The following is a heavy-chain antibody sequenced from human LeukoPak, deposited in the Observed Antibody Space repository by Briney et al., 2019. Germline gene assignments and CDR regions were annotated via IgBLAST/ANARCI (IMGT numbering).Heavy chain of an antibody. V-gene: IGHV1-18*01. CDR3: ARDSPYYYGSGSPPFDY. Sequence: ASVKVSCKASGYTFTSYGISWVRQAPGQGLEWMGWISAYNGNTNYAQKLQGRVTMTTDTSTSTAYMELRSLRSDDTAVYYCARDSPYYYGSGSPPFDYWGQGTLVTVSS. CDR1: GYTFTSYG. J-gene: IGHJ4*02. CDR2: ISAYNGNT. D-gene: IGHD3-10*01.